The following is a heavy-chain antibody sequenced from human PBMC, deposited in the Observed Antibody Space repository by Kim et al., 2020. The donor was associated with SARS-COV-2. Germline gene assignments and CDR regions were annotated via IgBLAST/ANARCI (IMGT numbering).Heavy chain of an antibody. J-gene: IGHJ1*01. V-gene: IGHV3-23*01. D-gene: IGHD3-22*01. Sequence: GGSLRLSCAASGFTFSSYAMSWVRQAPGKGLEWVSAISGSGGSTYYADSVKGRFTISRDNSKNTLYLQMNSLRAEDTAVYYCAKVFDDSSGYYKNEYFQHWGQGTLVTVSS. CDR3: AKVFDDSSGYYKNEYFQH. CDR1: GFTFSSYA. CDR2: ISGSGGST.